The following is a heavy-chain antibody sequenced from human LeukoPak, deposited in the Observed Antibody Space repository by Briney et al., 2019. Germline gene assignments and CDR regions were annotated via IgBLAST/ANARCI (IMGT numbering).Heavy chain of an antibody. D-gene: IGHD6-13*01. V-gene: IGHV3-30*04. CDR2: ISYDGSNK. CDR3: ARELAAAPDY. J-gene: IGHJ4*02. CDR1: GFTFSSYA. Sequence: GGSLRLSCAASGFTFSSYAMSWVRQAPGKGLEWVAVISYDGSNKYYADSVKGRFTISRDNSKNTLYLQMNSLRAEDTAVYYCARELAAAPDYWGQGTLVTVSS.